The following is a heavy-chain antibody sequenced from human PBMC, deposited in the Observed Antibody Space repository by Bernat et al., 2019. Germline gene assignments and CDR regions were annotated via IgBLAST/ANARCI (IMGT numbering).Heavy chain of an antibody. CDR1: GFTFSSYW. CDR3: AKGGPGSTVSDWYFDL. V-gene: IGHV3-7*03. CDR2: IKQDGSEK. Sequence: EVQLVESGGDLVQPGGSLRLSCAASGFTFSSYWMSWVRQAPGRGLEWVANIKQDGSEKYYVDSVKGRFTISRDNAKDSLYLQMNSLRADDTAVYRCAKGGPGSTVSDWYFDLWGRGTLVTVSS. D-gene: IGHD4-17*01. J-gene: IGHJ2*01.